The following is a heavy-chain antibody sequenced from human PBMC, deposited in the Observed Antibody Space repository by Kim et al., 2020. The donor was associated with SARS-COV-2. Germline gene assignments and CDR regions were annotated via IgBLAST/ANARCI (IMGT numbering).Heavy chain of an antibody. D-gene: IGHD4-4*01. CDR2: ISYDGSNK. Sequence: GGSLRLSCAASGFTFSSYGMHWVRQAPGKGLEWVAVISYDGSNKYYADSVKGRFTISRDNSKNTLYLQMNSLRAEDTAVYYCAKAGVTTVIERYMDVWGQGTTVTVSS. J-gene: IGHJ6*02. V-gene: IGHV3-30*18. CDR1: GFTFSSYG. CDR3: AKAGVTTVIERYMDV.